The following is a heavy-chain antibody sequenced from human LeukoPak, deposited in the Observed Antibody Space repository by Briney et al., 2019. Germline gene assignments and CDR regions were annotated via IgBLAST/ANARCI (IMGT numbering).Heavy chain of an antibody. J-gene: IGHJ4*02. V-gene: IGHV3-23*01. Sequence: PGGSLRLFCSLSGLPFSSYAVSGARDARGEGVECVSAICGSGDSTYYADSVKGRFNISRDNSKNTLYLQMNSLRAEDTAVYYCAKARIQLVHLLHYWGQGTLVTVSS. CDR3: AKARIQLVHLLHY. CDR2: ICGSGDST. CDR1: GLPFSSYA. D-gene: IGHD6-13*01.